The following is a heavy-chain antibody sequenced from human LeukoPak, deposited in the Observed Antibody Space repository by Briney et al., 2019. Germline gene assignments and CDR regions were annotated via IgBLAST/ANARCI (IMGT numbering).Heavy chain of an antibody. CDR2: MNPNSGNT. V-gene: IGHV1-8*01. D-gene: IGHD3-10*01. J-gene: IGHJ4*02. Sequence: ASVKLSCKTSGYTFTSYDINWVRQATGQGPEWMGWMNPNSGNTGYAQQFQGRVTMTRTTSTSTAYMELSSLRSDDTAVYYCARGWFGQLLQDYWGQGTLVTVSS. CDR3: ARGWFGQLLQDY. CDR1: GYTFTSYD.